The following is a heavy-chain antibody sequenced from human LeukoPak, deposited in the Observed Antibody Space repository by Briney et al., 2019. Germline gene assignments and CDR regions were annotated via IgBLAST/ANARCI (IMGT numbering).Heavy chain of an antibody. CDR1: GFTFSSYS. CDR3: ARDTGDCGESNCWFDP. J-gene: IGHJ5*02. V-gene: IGHV3-21*01. Sequence: GGSLRLSCAASGFTFSSYSMNWVRQTPGKGLEWVSSISSSSGYIYYADLVKGRFTISRDNAKNSLYLQMNSLRAEDTAVYYCARDTGDCGESNCWFDPWGQGTLVTVSS. CDR2: ISSSSGYI. D-gene: IGHD7-27*01.